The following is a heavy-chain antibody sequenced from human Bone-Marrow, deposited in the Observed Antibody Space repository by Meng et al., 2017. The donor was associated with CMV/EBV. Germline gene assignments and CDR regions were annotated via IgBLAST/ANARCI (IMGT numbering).Heavy chain of an antibody. V-gene: IGHV3-30*02. D-gene: IGHD1-26*01. CDR3: ARGPTRTELIDY. CDR1: GFTFTRHD. Sequence: GESLKISCAASGFTFTRHDMHWVRQAPGKGLEWVAFIRYDGSNKYYADSVKGRFTISRDNSKNTLYVQMNSLRAEDTAVYYCARGPTRTELIDYWGQGTLVTVSS. J-gene: IGHJ4*02. CDR2: IRYDGSNK.